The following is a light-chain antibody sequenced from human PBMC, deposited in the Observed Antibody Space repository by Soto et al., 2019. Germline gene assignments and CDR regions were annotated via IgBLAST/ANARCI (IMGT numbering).Light chain of an antibody. Sequence: EIVLTQSPGTLSLSPGERATLSCRASQSVSSSFLAWYQQKPGQAPRLLIYAASTRATGIPDRFSGSGSGTDFTLSISRLEPEDFAVYYCQQYGSSPITFGQGTRLEIK. V-gene: IGKV3-20*01. CDR2: AAS. CDR1: QSVSSSF. J-gene: IGKJ5*01. CDR3: QQYGSSPIT.